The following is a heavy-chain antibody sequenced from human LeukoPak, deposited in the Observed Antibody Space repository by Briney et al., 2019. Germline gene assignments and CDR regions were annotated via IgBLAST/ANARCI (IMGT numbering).Heavy chain of an antibody. D-gene: IGHD5-18*01. J-gene: IGHJ6*03. V-gene: IGHV4-59*01. Sequence: SETLSLTCTVSGGSISSYYWSWIRQPPGKGLEWIGYIYYSGSTNYNPPLKSRVTISVDTSKNQFSLKLTSVTAADTAVYYCARTTEGGYTYGYFYYYYMDVWGKGTTVTISS. CDR3: ARTTEGGYTYGYFYYYYMDV. CDR1: GGSISSYY. CDR2: IYYSGST.